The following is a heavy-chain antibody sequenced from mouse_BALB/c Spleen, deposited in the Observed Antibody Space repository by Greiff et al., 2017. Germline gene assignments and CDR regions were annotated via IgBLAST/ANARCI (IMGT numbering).Heavy chain of an antibody. CDR3: ARDGNYKGYYAMDY. Sequence: QVQLKESGPGLVAPSQSLSITCTVSGFSLTSYGVHWVRQPPGKGLEWLGVIWAGGSTNYNSALMSRLSISKDNSKSQVFLKMNSLQTDGTAMYYCARDGNYKGYYAMDYWGQGTSVTVSS. J-gene: IGHJ4*01. D-gene: IGHD2-1*01. V-gene: IGHV2-9*02. CDR1: GFSLTSYG. CDR2: IWAGGST.